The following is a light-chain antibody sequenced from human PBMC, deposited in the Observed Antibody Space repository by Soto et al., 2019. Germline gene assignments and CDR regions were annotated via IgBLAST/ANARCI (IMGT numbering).Light chain of an antibody. V-gene: IGKV1-39*01. CDR1: QSISRY. CDR2: AAS. Sequence: DIQMTQAPSSLSASVGDRVTIACRASQSISRYLNWYQQKPGKAPKLLIYAASSLQSGVPSRFSGSGSGTEFTLTISSLQPDDFETYYCQHYNSYSEAFGQGTKVDIK. CDR3: QHYNSYSEA. J-gene: IGKJ1*01.